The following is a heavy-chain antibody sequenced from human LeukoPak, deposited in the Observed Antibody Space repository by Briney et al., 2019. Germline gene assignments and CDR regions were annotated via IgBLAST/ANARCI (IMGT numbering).Heavy chain of an antibody. CDR1: GFTFSSYW. CDR3: ATEGHYDSSGYYYLGGGLAY. CDR2: IKLDGSEK. D-gene: IGHD3-22*01. J-gene: IGHJ4*02. V-gene: IGHV3-7*01. Sequence: GGSLRLSCAASGFTFSSYWMSWVRQAPGKGLEWVANIKLDGSEKYYVDSVKGRFTISRDNAKNSLYLHMNSLRAEDTAVYYCATEGHYDSSGYYYLGGGLAYWGQGTLVTVSS.